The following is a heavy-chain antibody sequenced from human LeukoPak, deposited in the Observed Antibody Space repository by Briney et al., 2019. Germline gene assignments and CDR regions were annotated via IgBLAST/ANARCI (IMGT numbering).Heavy chain of an antibody. CDR2: IYSGGST. Sequence: GRSLRLSCAASGFTVSSNYMSWVRQAPGKGLEWVSVIYSGGSTYYADSVKGRFTISRDNSKNTLYLQMNSLRAEDTAVYYCAIIVVPAAKKRRNWFDPWGQGTLVTVSS. J-gene: IGHJ5*02. D-gene: IGHD2-2*01. CDR3: AIIVVPAAKKRRNWFDP. CDR1: GFTVSSNY. V-gene: IGHV3-66*01.